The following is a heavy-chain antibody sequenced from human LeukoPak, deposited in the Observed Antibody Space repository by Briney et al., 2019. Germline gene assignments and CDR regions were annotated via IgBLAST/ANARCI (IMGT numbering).Heavy chain of an antibody. CDR1: GFTFSSYA. J-gene: IGHJ1*01. CDR3: AKVLMKYTNSAAH. V-gene: IGHV3-30*02. Sequence: GGSLRLSCAASGFTFSSYAMHWVRQAPGKGLEWVAFIRFDGSNTYYADSVKGRLTISRDNSKNTLYLQMNSLRAEDTAVYYCAKVLMKYTNSAAHWGQGTLVTVSS. D-gene: IGHD6-6*01. CDR2: IRFDGSNT.